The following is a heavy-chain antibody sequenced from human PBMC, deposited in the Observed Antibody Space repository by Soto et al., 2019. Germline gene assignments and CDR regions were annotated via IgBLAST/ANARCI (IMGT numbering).Heavy chain of an antibody. V-gene: IGHV3-30*18. J-gene: IGHJ6*02. CDR2: ISYDGITK. CDR1: GFTFSSYG. CDR3: AKGLDIVLVPGAIGPYYYYGVDV. D-gene: IGHD2-2*03. Sequence: QVQLVESGGGVVQPGRSLRLSCAASGFTFSSYGMNWVRQAPGKGLEWVALISYDGITKYDADSVKGRFTISRDNSKNTQNLQMNRLRHEDTAVYYCAKGLDIVLVPGAIGPYYYYGVDVWGQGTTVTVSS.